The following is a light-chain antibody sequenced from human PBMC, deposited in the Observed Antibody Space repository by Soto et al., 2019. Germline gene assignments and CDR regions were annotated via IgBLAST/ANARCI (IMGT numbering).Light chain of an antibody. V-gene: IGKV3-15*01. CDR2: GAS. J-gene: IGKJ1*01. Sequence: EIVMTQSPATLSASPGERATLSCRASQSVSSNLAWYQQKPGQAPRLLIYGASTRATGIPARFSGGGSGTDFTLTISRLEPEDFAVYFCHQYGDSPQTFGQGTKVDIK. CDR3: HQYGDSPQT. CDR1: QSVSSN.